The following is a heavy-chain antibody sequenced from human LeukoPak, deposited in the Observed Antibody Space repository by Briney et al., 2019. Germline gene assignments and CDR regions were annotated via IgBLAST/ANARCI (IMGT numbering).Heavy chain of an antibody. D-gene: IGHD3-3*01. CDR2: INHSGIT. J-gene: IGHJ4*02. Sequence: SETLSLTCTVSGGSISSYYWSWIRQPPGKGLEWIGEINHSGITNYNPSLKSRVTISVDMSKNQFSLRLTSVTAADSAVYYCARGDFWSGRFTDYWGQGTLVTVSS. CDR1: GGSISSYY. V-gene: IGHV4-34*01. CDR3: ARGDFWSGRFTDY.